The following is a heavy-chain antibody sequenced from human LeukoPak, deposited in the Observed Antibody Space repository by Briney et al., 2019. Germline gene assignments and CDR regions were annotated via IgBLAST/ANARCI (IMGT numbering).Heavy chain of an antibody. Sequence: GASVKVSCKASGGTFSSYAISWVRQAPGQGLEWVGGIIPIFGTANYAQKFQGRVTITADESTSTAYMELSSLRSEDTAVYYCARVLWSHAFDIWGQGTMVTVSS. CDR1: GGTFSSYA. CDR2: IIPIFGTA. V-gene: IGHV1-69*13. CDR3: ARVLWSHAFDI. J-gene: IGHJ3*02. D-gene: IGHD3-10*01.